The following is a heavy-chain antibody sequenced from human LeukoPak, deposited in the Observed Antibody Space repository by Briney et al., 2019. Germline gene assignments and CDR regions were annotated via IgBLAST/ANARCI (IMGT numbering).Heavy chain of an antibody. J-gene: IGHJ4*02. Sequence: GGSLRLSCAASGFTVSSKYMTWVRQVPGKGLEWVARISHDGNVKFYADSVKGRFTISRDNSKNTLSLEMYSLRADDTAIYYCARDRDWMLYDYWGQGTLVTVSS. CDR3: ARDRDWMLYDY. CDR1: GFTVSSKY. V-gene: IGHV3-33*08. CDR2: ISHDGNVK. D-gene: IGHD3-9*01.